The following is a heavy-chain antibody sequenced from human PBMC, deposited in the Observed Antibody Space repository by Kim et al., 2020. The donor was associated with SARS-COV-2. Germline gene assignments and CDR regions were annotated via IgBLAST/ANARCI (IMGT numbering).Heavy chain of an antibody. CDR3: AKDHPDGMGAFDI. Sequence: CAATLKGQFNISRDNSKNRLYLQLNSLRDEDTAVYYCAKDHPDGMGAFDIWGQGTMVTVSS. J-gene: IGHJ3*02. V-gene: IGHV3-23*01.